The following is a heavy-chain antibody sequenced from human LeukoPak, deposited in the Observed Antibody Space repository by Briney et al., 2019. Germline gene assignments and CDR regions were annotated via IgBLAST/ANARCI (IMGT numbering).Heavy chain of an antibody. CDR3: ARVMVGSSTSAFDI. D-gene: IGHD2-2*01. CDR1: GGSISGYY. Sequence: PSETLSLTCTVSGGSISGYYWSWIRQPPGKGLEWIGYIYYSGSTNYNPSLKSRVTISVDTSKNQFSLKLSSVTAADTAVYYCARVMVGSSTSAFDIWGQGTMVTVSS. J-gene: IGHJ3*02. CDR2: IYYSGST. V-gene: IGHV4-59*01.